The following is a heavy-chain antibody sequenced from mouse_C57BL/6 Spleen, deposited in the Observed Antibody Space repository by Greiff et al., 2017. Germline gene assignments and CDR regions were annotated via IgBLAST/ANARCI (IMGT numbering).Heavy chain of an antibody. Sequence: EVQLVESGGGLVQPKGSLKLSCAASGFTFNTYAMHWVRQAPGKGLEWVARRRSKSSNYATYYAESVKDRFTISRDDSQSMLYLQMSNLKTEDTAMYYCVGERGVYYGSLDCWGQGTTLTVSS. CDR3: VGERGVYYGSLDC. J-gene: IGHJ2*01. CDR1: GFTFNTYA. D-gene: IGHD1-1*01. CDR2: RRSKSSNYAT. V-gene: IGHV10-3*01.